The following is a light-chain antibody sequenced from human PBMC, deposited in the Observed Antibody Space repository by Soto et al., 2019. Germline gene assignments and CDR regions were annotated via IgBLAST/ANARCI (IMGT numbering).Light chain of an antibody. CDR3: QVWDITTDHYV. CDR1: NIGSKR. V-gene: IGLV3-21*04. Sequence: SYELTQPPSVSVAPEKTARLTCGGDNIGSKRVHWYRQKPGQAPVLVIYYDSDRPSGIPERFSDSNAGNTATLTINRVEAGDEADYYCQVWDITTDHYVFGTGTKVNVL. CDR2: YDS. J-gene: IGLJ1*01.